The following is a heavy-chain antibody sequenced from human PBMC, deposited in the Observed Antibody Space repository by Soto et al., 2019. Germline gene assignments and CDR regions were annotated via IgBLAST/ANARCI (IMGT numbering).Heavy chain of an antibody. Sequence: ASVKVSCKASGYTFTNYYMHWVRQAPGQGLEWMGIINPSGGSRSDAQNFQGRVTMTRDTSTSKFYMKLSSLRSEDTAVYYCARGGIAAPDAFDIWGQGTMVTVSS. CDR3: ARGGIAAPDAFDI. V-gene: IGHV1-46*01. CDR1: GYTFTNYY. D-gene: IGHD6-13*01. CDR2: INPSGGSR. J-gene: IGHJ3*02.